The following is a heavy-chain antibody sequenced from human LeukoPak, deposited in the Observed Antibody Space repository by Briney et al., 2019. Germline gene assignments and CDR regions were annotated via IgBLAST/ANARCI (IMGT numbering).Heavy chain of an antibody. CDR3: ATDWTLRGVPTFFDP. CDR1: GFTIENHV. CDR2: QSGSGHNT. V-gene: IGHV3-23*01. Sequence: TGGSLRLSCEASGFTIENHVMTWVRQAPGKGPEWVASQSGSGHNTYYSESVRGRFAISRDNSKNTVFLQMNSLRVEDTAIYYCATDWTLRGVPTFFDPWGQGTVVSVPS. J-gene: IGHJ5*02. D-gene: IGHD3-10*01.